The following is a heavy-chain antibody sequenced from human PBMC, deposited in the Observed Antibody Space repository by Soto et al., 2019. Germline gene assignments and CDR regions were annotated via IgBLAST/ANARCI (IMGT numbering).Heavy chain of an antibody. V-gene: IGHV3-15*07. CDR3: TTVRSGYYSNWFDP. CDR1: GFTFSNAW. Sequence: GGSLRLSCAASGFTFSNAWMNWVRQAPGKGLEWVGRIKSKTDGGTTDYAAPVKGRFTISRDDSKNTLYLQMNSPKTEDTAVYYCTTVRSGYYSNWFDPWGQGTLVTVSS. J-gene: IGHJ5*02. D-gene: IGHD3-22*01. CDR2: IKSKTDGGTT.